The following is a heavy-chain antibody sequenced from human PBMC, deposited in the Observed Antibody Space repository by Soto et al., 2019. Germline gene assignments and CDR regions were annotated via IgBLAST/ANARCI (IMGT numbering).Heavy chain of an antibody. D-gene: IGHD3-22*01. V-gene: IGHV3-11*06. CDR2: ISSDGSYR. CDR1: GFNFSDYY. Sequence: VGSLRLSCAASGFNFSDYYMSWIRQAPGKGLEWVSYISSDGSYRKYADSVRGRFTISSDNAKKSVYLQMNSLRAEDTAVYYCARCAYYYDSSGYSPHFWGPGTLVPVST. J-gene: IGHJ4*02. CDR3: ARCAYYYDSSGYSPHF.